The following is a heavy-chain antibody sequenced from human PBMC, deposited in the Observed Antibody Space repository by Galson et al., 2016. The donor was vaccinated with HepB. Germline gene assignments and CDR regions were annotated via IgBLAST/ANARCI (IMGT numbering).Heavy chain of an antibody. CDR1: SGSISSGGYF. V-gene: IGHV4-31*03. Sequence: LSLTCTVSSGSISSGGYFWSWIRQHPGKGLEWIGYIYYTGITHYSPSLKSRLTISVDTSKNHFSLKLNSVTAADTAVYYCARVRLRPTAFDSWGQGTLVTVSS. CDR2: IYYTGIT. J-gene: IGHJ4*02. CDR3: ARVRLRPTAFDS. D-gene: IGHD1-26*01.